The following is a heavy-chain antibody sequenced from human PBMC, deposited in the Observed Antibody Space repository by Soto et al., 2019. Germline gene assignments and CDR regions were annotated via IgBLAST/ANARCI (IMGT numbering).Heavy chain of an antibody. CDR3: EGLLWFGELQNDAFDI. D-gene: IGHD3-10*01. CDR1: GGTFSSYA. J-gene: IGHJ3*02. Sequence: QVQLVQSGAEVKKPGSSVKVSCKASGGTFSSYAISWVRQAPGQGLEWMGGIIPILGTANYAQKFQGRVTITADESTSTAYMELSSLRSEDTAVYYCEGLLWFGELQNDAFDIWGQGTMVTVSS. CDR2: IIPILGTA. V-gene: IGHV1-69*01.